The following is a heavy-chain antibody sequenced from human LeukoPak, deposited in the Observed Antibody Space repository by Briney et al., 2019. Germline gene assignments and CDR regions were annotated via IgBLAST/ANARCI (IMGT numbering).Heavy chain of an antibody. Sequence: PGGSLRLSCAASGFTFSSYWMHWVRQAPGEVLVWVSRISTDGRSAKYADFVEGRFTTSRDNAKNTLYLQMNSLRAEDTAAYYCVRGNFNGGIDYWGQGTLVTVSS. CDR2: ISTDGRSA. CDR3: VRGNFNGGIDY. V-gene: IGHV3-74*01. J-gene: IGHJ4*02. CDR1: GFTFSSYW.